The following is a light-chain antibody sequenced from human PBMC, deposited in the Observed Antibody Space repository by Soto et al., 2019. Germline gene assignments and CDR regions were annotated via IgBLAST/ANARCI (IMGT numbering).Light chain of an antibody. V-gene: IGKV1-39*01. CDR1: QSISSY. CDR2: AAS. CDR3: QQKYSTLGT. Sequence: DIQMTQSPSSLSASVGDRVTITCRASQSISSYLNWYQQKPGKAPKLLIYAASSLQSGVPSRFSGSGSGTDFTLTISSLQPEDFATYECQQKYSTLGTFGQGTKVDIK. J-gene: IGKJ1*01.